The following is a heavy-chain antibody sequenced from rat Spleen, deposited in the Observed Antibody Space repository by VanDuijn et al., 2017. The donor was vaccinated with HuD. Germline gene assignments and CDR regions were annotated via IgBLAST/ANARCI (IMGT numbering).Heavy chain of an antibody. CDR2: INSAGST. CDR3: ARSDGTHYYLPFAD. CDR1: GHSIDSSYR. D-gene: IGHD1-1*01. Sequence: EVQLQESGPGLVKPSQSLSLPCSVTGHSIDSSYRWNWIRKFPGNKLEWMGYINSAGSTNYNPSLKSQISISRDTSKNQFFLQVDSVTTEDTATYYCARSDGTHYYLPFADWGQGTLVTVSS. V-gene: IGHV3-3*01. J-gene: IGHJ3*01.